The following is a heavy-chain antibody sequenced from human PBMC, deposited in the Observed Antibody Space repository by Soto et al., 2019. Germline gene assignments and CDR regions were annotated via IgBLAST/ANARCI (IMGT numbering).Heavy chain of an antibody. CDR1: GFSLSTDSVG. CDR3: AHRIAAPGRTLDY. D-gene: IGHD6-13*01. J-gene: IGHJ4*02. CDR2: IYWSDEA. Sequence: QITLKESGPTLVRPTQTLTLTCTVSGFSLSTDSVGVAWIRQPPGKALEWLALIYWSDEARYKSSLTNRLTITKYTSKSQVFLTMTDMAHIATATYFCAHRIAAPGRTLDYWGQGILVTVS. V-gene: IGHV2-5*01.